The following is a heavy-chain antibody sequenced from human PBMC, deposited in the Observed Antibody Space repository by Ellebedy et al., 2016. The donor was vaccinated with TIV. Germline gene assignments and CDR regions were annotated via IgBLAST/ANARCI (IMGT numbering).Heavy chain of an antibody. J-gene: IGHJ4*02. CDR2: ISYDGSNK. CDR1: GFTFSSYA. Sequence: GESLKISXAASGFTFSSYAMHWVRQAPGKGLEWVALISYDGSNKYYADSVKGRFIISRDNSKNTLYLQMNSLRAEDTAVYYCAVDTSLTIYDILVDWGQGTLVTVSS. D-gene: IGHD3-9*01. V-gene: IGHV3-30-3*01. CDR3: AVDTSLTIYDILVD.